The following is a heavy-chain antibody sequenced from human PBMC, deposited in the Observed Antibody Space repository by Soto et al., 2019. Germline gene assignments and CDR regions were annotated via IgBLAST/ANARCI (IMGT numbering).Heavy chain of an antibody. CDR2: IKEDGSEE. D-gene: IGHD6-6*01. J-gene: IGHJ4*02. Sequence: GGSLRLSCAASGFTFSTYWMSWVRQAPGKGLEWVANIKEDGSEEFYVDSMKGRFTISRDNAKNSLFLQMSSLSAEDTAVYYCARGLSHLAARAEGVYFDYWGQGTLVTVSS. CDR1: GFTFSTYW. CDR3: ARGLSHLAARAEGVYFDY. V-gene: IGHV3-7*01.